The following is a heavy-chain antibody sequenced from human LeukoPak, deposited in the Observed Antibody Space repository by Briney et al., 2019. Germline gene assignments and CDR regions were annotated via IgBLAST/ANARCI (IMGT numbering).Heavy chain of an antibody. J-gene: IGHJ3*02. Sequence: SETLSLTCTVSGVSVSSGSYYWSWIRQPPGKGLEWIGYIYYSGSTNYNPSLKSRVTISVDTSKNQFSLKLSSVTAADTAVYYCARVGATYDAFDIWGQGTMVTVSS. V-gene: IGHV4-61*01. D-gene: IGHD1-26*01. CDR1: GVSVSSGSYY. CDR2: IYYSGST. CDR3: ARVGATYDAFDI.